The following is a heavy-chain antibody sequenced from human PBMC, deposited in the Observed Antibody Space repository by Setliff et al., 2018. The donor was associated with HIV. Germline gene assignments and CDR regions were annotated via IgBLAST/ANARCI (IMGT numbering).Heavy chain of an antibody. V-gene: IGHV4-61*01. D-gene: IGHD3-10*01. J-gene: IGHJ4*02. CDR3: ARGRFHRLHRPYSGSGSLGIQYSDY. CDR2: IYYSGST. CDR1: GGSVSSGSYY. Sequence: PSETLSLTCTVSGGSVSSGSYYWSWIRQPPGKGLEWIGYIYYSGSTKHNPSLKSRVTISVDTSKSQFSLRLNSVTATDTALYYCARGRFHRLHRPYSGSGSLGIQYSDYWGQGTLVTVSS.